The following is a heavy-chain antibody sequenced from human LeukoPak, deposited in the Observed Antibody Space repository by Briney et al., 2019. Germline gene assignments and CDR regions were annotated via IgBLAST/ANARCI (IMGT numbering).Heavy chain of an antibody. Sequence: GGSLRLSCTASRFTFGNYAMNWFRQAPGKGLEWVSSIGGGSSYIYYADSVKGRFTISRDNAKNSLYLQMNSLRAEDTAVYYCARDSENDYWGQGTLVTVSS. V-gene: IGHV3-21*01. CDR1: RFTFGNYA. J-gene: IGHJ4*02. CDR3: ARDSENDY. CDR2: IGGGSSYI.